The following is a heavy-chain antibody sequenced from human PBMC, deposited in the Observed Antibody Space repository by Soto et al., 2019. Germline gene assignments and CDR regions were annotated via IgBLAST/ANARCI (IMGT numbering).Heavy chain of an antibody. CDR1: GFTFSSYG. CDR3: AKDLREAAAGKKMSYYYYGIDV. V-gene: IGHV3-30*18. J-gene: IGHJ6*02. CDR2: ISYDGSNK. Sequence: PGGSLRLSCAASGFTFSSYGMHWVRQAPGKGLEWVAVISYDGSNKYYADSVKGRFTISRDNSKNTLYLQMNSLRAEDTAVYYCAKDLREAAAGKKMSYYYYGIDVWGQGTTVTVS. D-gene: IGHD6-13*01.